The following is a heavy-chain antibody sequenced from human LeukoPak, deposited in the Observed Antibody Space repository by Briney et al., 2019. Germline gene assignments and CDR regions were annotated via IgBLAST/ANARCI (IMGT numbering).Heavy chain of an antibody. D-gene: IGHD2-2*01. Sequence: GGSLRLSCAASGFTFSSYAMHWVRQAPGKGLEWVAVISYDGSNKYYADSVKGRSTISRDNSKNTLYLQMNSLRAEDTAVYYCARAKKYQLPPFDPWGQGTLVTVSS. V-gene: IGHV3-30-3*01. CDR3: ARAKKYQLPPFDP. J-gene: IGHJ5*02. CDR2: ISYDGSNK. CDR1: GFTFSSYA.